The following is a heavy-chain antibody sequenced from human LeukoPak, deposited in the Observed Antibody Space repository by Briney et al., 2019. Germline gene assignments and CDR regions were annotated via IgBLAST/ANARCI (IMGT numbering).Heavy chain of an antibody. Sequence: GGSLRLSCAASGFTFTNYVKNWVRQAPGKGLEWVSSITGTADKTYDADSVKGRFTISRDNSKNTLSLQMSSLRVEDTAIYYCARRGGSRGWGAFDIWGQGTIVTVSS. V-gene: IGHV3-23*01. D-gene: IGHD6-19*01. J-gene: IGHJ3*02. CDR2: ITGTADKT. CDR1: GFTFTNYV. CDR3: ARRGGSRGWGAFDI.